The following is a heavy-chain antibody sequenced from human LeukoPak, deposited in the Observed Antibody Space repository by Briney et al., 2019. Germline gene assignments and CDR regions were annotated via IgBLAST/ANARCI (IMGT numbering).Heavy chain of an antibody. Sequence: ASVKVSCKASGYTFTSHSINWVRQAPGQGLEWMGWINMNTGIPTYAQGFAGRFVFSLDTSASTAYMQIISLRAEDTAVYYCARDRSIVHFDFWGQGTLVTVSS. CDR1: GYTFTSHS. J-gene: IGHJ4*02. D-gene: IGHD3-16*02. V-gene: IGHV7-4-1*02. CDR3: ARDRSIVHFDF. CDR2: INMNTGIP.